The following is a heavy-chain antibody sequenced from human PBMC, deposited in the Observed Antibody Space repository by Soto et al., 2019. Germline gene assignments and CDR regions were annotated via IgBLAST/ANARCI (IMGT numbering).Heavy chain of an antibody. CDR3: ARSEVRGLVINPAVFDY. J-gene: IGHJ4*02. CDR1: GDSVTSHY. Sequence: SETLSLTCSFSGDSVTSHYLTWIRQSPEKGLEWIGYMHYTGFSHYNPSLKSRVTISVDTSKNQFSLKLSSVTAADTAVYYCARSEVRGLVINPAVFDYWGQGTLVTVSS. V-gene: IGHV4-59*02. D-gene: IGHD3-9*01. CDR2: MHYTGFS.